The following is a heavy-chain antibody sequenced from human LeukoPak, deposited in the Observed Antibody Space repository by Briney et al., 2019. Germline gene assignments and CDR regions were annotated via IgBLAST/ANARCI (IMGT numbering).Heavy chain of an antibody. CDR2: IIPIFGTA. CDR1: VGTFSSYA. J-gene: IGHJ4*02. D-gene: IGHD2-15*01. Sequence: SVKVSCKASVGTFSSYAISWVRQAPGQGLEWMGGIIPIFGTANYAQKFQGRVTITADESTRTAYMELSSLRSEDTAVYYCASGYCSGGSCYRVEPDYWGQGTLVTVSS. V-gene: IGHV1-69*01. CDR3: ASGYCSGGSCYRVEPDY.